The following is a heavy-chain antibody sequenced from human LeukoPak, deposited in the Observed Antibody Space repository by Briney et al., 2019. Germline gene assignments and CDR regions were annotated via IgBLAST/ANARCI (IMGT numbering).Heavy chain of an antibody. CDR3: ATEGKIVRGVYTDY. D-gene: IGHD3-10*02. CDR2: FDPEDGDT. V-gene: IGHV1-24*01. J-gene: IGHJ4*02. Sequence: ASVKVSCKVSGYTLTELSMHWVRQAPGKGLEWMGRFDPEDGDTIYAQTFHGRVTMTADTSRDTVYMELSSLRSEDTAVYYCATEGKIVRGVYTDYWGQGTLVTVSS. CDR1: GYTLTELS.